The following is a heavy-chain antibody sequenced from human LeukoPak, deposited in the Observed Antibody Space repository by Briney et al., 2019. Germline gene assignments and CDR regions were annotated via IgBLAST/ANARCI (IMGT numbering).Heavy chain of an antibody. V-gene: IGHV4-59*01. CDR3: ARERGGDYGVFDI. Sequence: SETLSLTCTVSGGSISSYYWSWIRQPPGKGLEWIGYIYYSGSTNYNPSLKSRVTISVDTSKNQFFLKLSSVTAADTAVYYCARERGGDYGVFDIWGQGTMVTVSS. J-gene: IGHJ3*02. CDR1: GGSISSYY. D-gene: IGHD4-17*01. CDR2: IYYSGST.